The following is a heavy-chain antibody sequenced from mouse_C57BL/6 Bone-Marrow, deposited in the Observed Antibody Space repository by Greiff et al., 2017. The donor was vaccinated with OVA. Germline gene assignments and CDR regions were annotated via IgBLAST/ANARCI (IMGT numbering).Heavy chain of an antibody. J-gene: IGHJ3*01. D-gene: IGHD4-1*01. CDR2: IDPEDGET. V-gene: IGHV14-2*01. Sequence: VHVKQSGAELVKPGASVKLSCPASGFNIKDYYMNWVKQRPEQGLAWIGRIDPEDGETKYAPKFQGKATITADTSSNTAYLQLSSLTSEDTAVYYCATVNWGWFADWGQGTLVTVSA. CDR1: GFNIKDYY. CDR3: ATVNWGWFAD.